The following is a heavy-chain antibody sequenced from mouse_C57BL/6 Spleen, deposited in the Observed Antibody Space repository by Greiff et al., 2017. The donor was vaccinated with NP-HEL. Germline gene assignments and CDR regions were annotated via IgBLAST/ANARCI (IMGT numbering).Heavy chain of an antibody. J-gene: IGHJ2*01. CDR1: GYTFTTYP. CDR2: FHPYNDDT. D-gene: IGHD1-1*01. CDR3: ARHYYGSSSYYFDY. V-gene: IGHV1-47*01. Sequence: VQLVESGAELVKPGASVKMSCKASGYTFTTYPIEWMKQNHGKSLEWIGNFHPYNDDTKYNEKFKGKATLTVEKSSSTVYLELSRLTSDDSAVYYCARHYYGSSSYYFDYWGQGTTLTVSS.